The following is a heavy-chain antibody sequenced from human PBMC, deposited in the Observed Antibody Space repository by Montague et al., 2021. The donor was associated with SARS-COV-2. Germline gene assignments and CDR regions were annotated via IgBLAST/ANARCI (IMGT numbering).Heavy chain of an antibody. J-gene: IGHJ4*02. CDR1: GDSVSSHNAA. Sequence: CAISGDSVSSHNAAWNWIRQSPSRGLEWLGRTYYRSKWYNDYAVSVKSRITIDADTSRNHFSPQLKSMTPEDTAVYYCLQGYYFDSWGQGTLVTVSS. CDR3: LQGYYFDS. V-gene: IGHV6-1*01. CDR2: TYYRSKWYN. D-gene: IGHD5-24*01.